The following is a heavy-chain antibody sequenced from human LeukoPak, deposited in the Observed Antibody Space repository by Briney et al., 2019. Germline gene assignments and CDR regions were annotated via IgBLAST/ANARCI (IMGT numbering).Heavy chain of an antibody. J-gene: IGHJ6*03. D-gene: IGHD6-6*01. V-gene: IGHV3-15*01. Sequence: PGGSLRLSCAASGFTFSNAWMSWVRQAPGKGLEWVGRIKSKTDGGTTDYAAPVKGRFTISRDDSKNTLYLQMNSLKTEDTAVYYCTTDLRDSSSDDYYYYYMDVWGKGTTVTVSS. CDR2: IKSKTDGGTT. CDR1: GFTFSNAW. CDR3: TTDLRDSSSDDYYYYYMDV.